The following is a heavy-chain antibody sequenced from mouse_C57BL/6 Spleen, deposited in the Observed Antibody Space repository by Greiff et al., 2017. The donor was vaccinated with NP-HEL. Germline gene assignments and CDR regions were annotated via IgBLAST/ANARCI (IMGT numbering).Heavy chain of an antibody. V-gene: IGHV1-69*01. Sequence: QVQLKESGAELVMPGASVKLSCKASGYTFTSYWMHWVKQRPGQGLEWIGEIDPSDSYTNYIQKFKGKSTLTVDKSSSTAYMQLSSLTSEDSAVYYCARWSLITTVVAKGLDYFDYWGQGTTLTVSS. CDR1: GYTFTSYW. CDR2: IDPSDSYT. CDR3: ARWSLITTVVAKGLDYFDY. D-gene: IGHD1-1*01. J-gene: IGHJ2*01.